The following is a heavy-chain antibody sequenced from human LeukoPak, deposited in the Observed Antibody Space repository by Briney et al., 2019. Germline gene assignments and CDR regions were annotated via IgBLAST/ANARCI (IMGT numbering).Heavy chain of an antibody. Sequence: GGSLRLSCAASGFTFDDYAMHWVRQAPGKGLEWVSGISWNSGSIGYADSVKGRFTISRDNAKNSLYLQMNSLRAEDTALYYCAKVGAAAAKGGVAFDIWGQGTMVTVSS. CDR3: AKVGAAAAKGGVAFDI. V-gene: IGHV3-9*01. D-gene: IGHD6-13*01. J-gene: IGHJ3*02. CDR1: GFTFDDYA. CDR2: ISWNSGSI.